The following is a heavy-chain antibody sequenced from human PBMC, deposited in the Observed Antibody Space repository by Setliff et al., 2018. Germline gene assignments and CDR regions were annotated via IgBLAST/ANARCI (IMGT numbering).Heavy chain of an antibody. D-gene: IGHD1-26*01. CDR1: GGTFSKYG. V-gene: IGHV1-69*10. J-gene: IGHJ6*02. CDR3: AREETLGATLYYYGMDV. Sequence: SVKVSCKASGGTFSKYGISWVRQAPGQGFEWMGGIVPIVGITNYAQNFQGRVTITADESTSTAYMELSSLRSEDTAVYYCAREETLGATLYYYGMDVWGQGTTVTVSS. CDR2: IVPIVGIT.